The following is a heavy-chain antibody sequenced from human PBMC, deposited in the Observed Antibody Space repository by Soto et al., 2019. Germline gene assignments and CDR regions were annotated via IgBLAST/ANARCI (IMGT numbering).Heavy chain of an antibody. Sequence: EVQLVESGGGLVKPGGSLRLSCAASGFTFSNAWMNWVRQAPGKGLEWVGRIKSKTDGGTTDYAAPVKGRFTISRDDSKNTLYLQMNSLKTEDTAVYYCTTAFRSQQWPSSVAVDDYYYYGMDVWGQGTTVTVSS. J-gene: IGHJ6*02. V-gene: IGHV3-15*07. CDR1: GFTFSNAW. CDR3: TTAFRSQQWPSSVAVDDYYYYGMDV. D-gene: IGHD6-19*01. CDR2: IKSKTDGGTT.